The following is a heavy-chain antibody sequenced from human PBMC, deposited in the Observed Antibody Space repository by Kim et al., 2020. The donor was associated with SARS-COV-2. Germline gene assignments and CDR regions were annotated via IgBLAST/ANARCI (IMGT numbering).Heavy chain of an antibody. CDR1: GYTFTSYG. V-gene: IGHV1-18*01. Sequence: ASVKVSCKASGYTFTSYGISWVRQAPGQGLEWMGWISAYNGNTNYAQKLQGRVTMTTDTSTSTAYMELRSLRSDDTAVYYCARGLLWFGESQTNWFDPWGQGTLVTVSS. CDR3: ARGLLWFGESQTNWFDP. J-gene: IGHJ5*02. D-gene: IGHD3-10*01. CDR2: ISAYNGNT.